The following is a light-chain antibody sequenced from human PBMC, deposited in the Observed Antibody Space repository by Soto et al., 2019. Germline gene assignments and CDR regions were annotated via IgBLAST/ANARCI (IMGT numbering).Light chain of an antibody. CDR1: QSVSSL. CDR3: QQRSNWPPWT. Sequence: EIVLTQSPATLSLSPGERATPSCRASQSVSSLLAWYQQKPGQAPRLLIYDASNRATGIPARFSGSGSGTDFTLTISSLEPGDFAVYYCQQRSNWPPWTFGQGTKVDIK. J-gene: IGKJ1*01. CDR2: DAS. V-gene: IGKV3-11*01.